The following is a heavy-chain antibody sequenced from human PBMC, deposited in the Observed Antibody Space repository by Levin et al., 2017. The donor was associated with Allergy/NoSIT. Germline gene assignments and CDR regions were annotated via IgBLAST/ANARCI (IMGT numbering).Heavy chain of an antibody. CDR1: GFTFSSYA. D-gene: IGHD3-22*01. Sequence: GGSLRLSCAASGFTFSSYAMSWVRQAPGKGLEWVSAISGSGGSTYYADSVKGRFTISRDNSKNTLYLQMNSLRAEDTAVYYCGKDGRDSSGDYYVKLIWYFDRWGRGTLVTVSS. J-gene: IGHJ2*01. CDR2: ISGSGGST. CDR3: GKDGRDSSGDYYVKLIWYFDR. V-gene: IGHV3-23*01.